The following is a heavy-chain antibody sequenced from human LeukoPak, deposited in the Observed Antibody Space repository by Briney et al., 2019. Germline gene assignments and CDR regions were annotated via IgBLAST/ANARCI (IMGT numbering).Heavy chain of an antibody. V-gene: IGHV1-69*04. Sequence: GASVKVSCKASGGTLSSYAISWVRQAPGQGLEWMGRIIPILGIANYAQKFQGRVTITADKSTSTAYMELSSLRSEDTAVYYCARHAAGCSGGSCYWGWFDPWGQGTLVTVSS. J-gene: IGHJ5*02. CDR2: IIPILGIA. CDR3: ARHAAGCSGGSCYWGWFDP. CDR1: GGTLSSYA. D-gene: IGHD2-15*01.